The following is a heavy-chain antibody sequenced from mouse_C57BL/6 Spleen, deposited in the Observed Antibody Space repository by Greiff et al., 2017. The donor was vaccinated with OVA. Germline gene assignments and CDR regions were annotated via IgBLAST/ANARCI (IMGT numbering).Heavy chain of an antibody. Sequence: EVQLQQSGPGLVKPSQSLSLTCSVTGYSITSGYYWNWIRQFPGNKLEWMGYISYDGSNNYNPSLKNRISITRDTSKNQFFLKLNSVTTEDTATYYCARERQLGQTWYFDVWGTGTTVTVSS. CDR1: GYSITSGYY. V-gene: IGHV3-6*01. J-gene: IGHJ1*03. D-gene: IGHD4-1*02. CDR2: ISYDGSN. CDR3: ARERQLGQTWYFDV.